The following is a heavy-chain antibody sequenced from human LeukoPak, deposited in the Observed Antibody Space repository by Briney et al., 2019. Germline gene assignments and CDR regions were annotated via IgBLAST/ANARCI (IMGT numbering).Heavy chain of an antibody. CDR3: AKRGMVVVAATTFDY. D-gene: IGHD2-15*01. CDR1: GFTFSSYA. V-gene: IGHV3-23*01. Sequence: GGSLRLSCAASGFTFSSYAMSWVRQAPGKGLEWVSAISGSGGSTYYADSVKGRFTISRDNSKNTLYLQMNSLRAEDTAVYYCAKRGMVVVAATTFDYWGQGTLVTVSS. CDR2: ISGSGGST. J-gene: IGHJ4*02.